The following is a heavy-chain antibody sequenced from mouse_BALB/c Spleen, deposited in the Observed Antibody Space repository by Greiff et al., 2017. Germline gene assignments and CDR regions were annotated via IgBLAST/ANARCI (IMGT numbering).Heavy chain of an antibody. V-gene: IGHV1-14*01. J-gene: IGHJ2*01. CDR2: INPYNDGT. D-gene: IGHD2-2*01. Sequence: EVQLQQSGPALVKPGASVKMSCKASGYTFTSYVMHWVKQKPGQGLEWIGYINPYNDGTKYNEKFKGKATLTSDKSSSTAYMELSSLTSEDSAVYYCARGGYDRSDYFDYWGQGTTLTVSS. CDR1: GYTFTSYV. CDR3: ARGGYDRSDYFDY.